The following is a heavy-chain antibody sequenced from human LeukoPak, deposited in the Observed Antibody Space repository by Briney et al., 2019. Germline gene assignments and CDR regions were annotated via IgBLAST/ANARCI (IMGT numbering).Heavy chain of an antibody. CDR3: ARAEAVAGNDH. V-gene: IGHV3-74*01. J-gene: IGHJ4*02. D-gene: IGHD6-19*01. CDR2: INGDGYSI. Sequence: GGSLRLSCAASGFAFSGYWMHWVRQAPGKGLVWLSRINGDGYSISYADSVKGRFTISRDNAKKTLYLQMNSLRAEDTAMYYCARAEAVAGNDHWGQGALVTVSS. CDR1: GFAFSGYW.